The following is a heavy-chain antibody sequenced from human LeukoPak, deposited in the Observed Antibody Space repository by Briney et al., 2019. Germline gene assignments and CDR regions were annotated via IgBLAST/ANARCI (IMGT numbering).Heavy chain of an antibody. D-gene: IGHD1-26*01. CDR2: IYHSGST. J-gene: IGHJ4*02. CDR3: ARDEVGGSPDY. V-gene: IGHV4-30-2*01. Sequence: SETLSLTRTVSGGSISSGGYYWSWIRQPPGKGLEWIGYIYHSGSTYYNPSLKSRVTISVDRSKNQFSLKLSSVTAADTAVYYCARDEVGGSPDYWGQGTLVTVSS. CDR1: GGSISSGGYY.